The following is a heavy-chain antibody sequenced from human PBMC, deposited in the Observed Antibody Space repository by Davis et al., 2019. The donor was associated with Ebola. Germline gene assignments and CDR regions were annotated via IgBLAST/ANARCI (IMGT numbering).Heavy chain of an antibody. Sequence: MPSETLSLTCTVSGGSVSSGSYYWSWIRQPPGKGLEWLGYTYYSGSTNYNPSLKSRFTISVDTSKNQFSLKLSSVTAADTAVYYCARVGSSGWIYRFFDLWGRGTLVTVSS. D-gene: IGHD3-22*01. CDR3: ARVGSSGWIYRFFDL. CDR1: GGSVSSGSYY. CDR2: TYYSGST. J-gene: IGHJ2*01. V-gene: IGHV4-61*01.